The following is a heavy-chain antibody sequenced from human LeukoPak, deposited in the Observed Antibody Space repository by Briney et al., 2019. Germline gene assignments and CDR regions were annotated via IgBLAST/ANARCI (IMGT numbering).Heavy chain of an antibody. D-gene: IGHD3-10*02. V-gene: IGHV7-4-1*02. CDR2: INTNTGNP. CDR3: ATLFVRGVRYFDY. J-gene: IGHJ4*02. Sequence: ASVKVSCKASGYTFTSYGMSWVRQAPGQGLEWMGWINTNTGNPTYAQGFTGRFVFSLDTSVSTAYLQISSLKAEDTAVYYCATLFVRGVRYFDYWGQGTLVTVSS. CDR1: GYTFTSYG.